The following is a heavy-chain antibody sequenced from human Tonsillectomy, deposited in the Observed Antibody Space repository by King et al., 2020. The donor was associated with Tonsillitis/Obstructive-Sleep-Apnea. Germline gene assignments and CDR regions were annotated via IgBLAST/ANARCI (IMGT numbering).Heavy chain of an antibody. D-gene: IGHD2-2*02. J-gene: IGHJ3*02. CDR1: GFSLSTSGMC. V-gene: IGHV2-70*01. Sequence: ITLKESGPALVKPTQTLTLTCTFSGFSLSTSGMCVSWIRQPPGKALEWLAPIDWDDDTYYTTSLKTRLTISKDTSNNQVVLTMTKLDPVDTATYYCARSAAIRSKDAFDIWGQGTMVTVSS. CDR3: ARSAAIRSKDAFDI. CDR2: IDWDDDT.